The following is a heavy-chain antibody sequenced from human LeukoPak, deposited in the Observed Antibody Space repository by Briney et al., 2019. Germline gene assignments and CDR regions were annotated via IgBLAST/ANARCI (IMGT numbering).Heavy chain of an antibody. CDR1: GFTVSSNY. Sequence: GGSLRLSCAASGFTVSSNYMSWVRQAPGKGLEWVSVIYSGGSTYYADSVKGRFTISRDNSKNTLYLQMNSPRAEDTAVYYCARDSWGSGGFDYWGQGTLVTVSS. D-gene: IGHD7-27*01. J-gene: IGHJ4*02. CDR3: ARDSWGSGGFDY. V-gene: IGHV3-53*01. CDR2: IYSGGST.